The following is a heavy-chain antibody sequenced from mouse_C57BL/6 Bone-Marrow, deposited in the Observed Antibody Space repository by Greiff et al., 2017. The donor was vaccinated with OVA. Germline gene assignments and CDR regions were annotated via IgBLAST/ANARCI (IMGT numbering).Heavy chain of an antibody. CDR3: ARWGRYYAMDY. CDR2: INPNNGGT. Sequence: EVQLQQSGPELVKPGASVKISCKASGYTFTDYYMNWVKQSHGKSLEWIGDINPNNGGTSYNQKFKGKATLTVDKSSSTAYMELRSLTSEDSAVYYCARWGRYYAMDYWGQGTSVTVSA. J-gene: IGHJ4*01. CDR1: GYTFTDYY. V-gene: IGHV1-26*01.